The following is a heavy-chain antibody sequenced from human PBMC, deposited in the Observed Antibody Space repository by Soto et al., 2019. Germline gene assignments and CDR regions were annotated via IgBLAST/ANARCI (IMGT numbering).Heavy chain of an antibody. J-gene: IGHJ3*02. Sequence: KGLEWMGIIYPGDSDTRYSPSFQGQVTISADKSISTAYLQWSSLKASDTAMYYCARRARYCSSTSCYAAFDIWGQRTIVIV. CDR2: IYPGDSDT. CDR3: ARRARYCSSTSCYAAFDI. V-gene: IGHV5-51*01. D-gene: IGHD2-2*01.